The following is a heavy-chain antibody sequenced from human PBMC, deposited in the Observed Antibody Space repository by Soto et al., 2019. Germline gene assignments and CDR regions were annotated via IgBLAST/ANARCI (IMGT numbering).Heavy chain of an antibody. Sequence: LSLTCTVSGGSISSYYWSWIRQPPGKGLEWIGYIYYSGSTSYNPSLKSRVTISVDTSKNQFSLKLSSVTAADTAVYYCARMGWELLLDYWGQGTLVTVSS. CDR1: GGSISSYY. V-gene: IGHV4-59*01. CDR3: ARMGWELLLDY. J-gene: IGHJ4*02. D-gene: IGHD1-26*01. CDR2: IYYSGST.